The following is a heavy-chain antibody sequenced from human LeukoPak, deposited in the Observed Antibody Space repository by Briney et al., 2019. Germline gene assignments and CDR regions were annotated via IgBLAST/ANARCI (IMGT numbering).Heavy chain of an antibody. V-gene: IGHV3-13*04. CDR2: IGIADDT. CDR1: GFTFSSFA. Sequence: TGGSLRLSCAVSGFTFSSFAMDWVRQATGRGLECVSGIGIADDTYYTNSVKARSTISRENAKTSLNLQMNSLRARDTPVYNCARNFLSDSLDWFFDLRGRSTLFTVSS. J-gene: IGHJ2*01. CDR3: ARNFLSDSLDWFFDL. D-gene: IGHD2-21*01.